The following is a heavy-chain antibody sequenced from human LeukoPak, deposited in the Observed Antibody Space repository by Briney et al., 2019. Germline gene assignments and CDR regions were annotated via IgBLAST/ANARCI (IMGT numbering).Heavy chain of an antibody. CDR1: GFTFSSYS. D-gene: IGHD2-2*01. V-gene: IGHV3-21*04. J-gene: IGHJ4*02. Sequence: PGGSLRLSYAASGFTFSSYSMNWVRQAPGKGLEWVSSISSSSSYIYYADSVKGRFTISRDNSKNTLYLQMHSLRAEDTAVYYCAKESLRVVPSATFDYWGQGTLVTVSS. CDR3: AKESLRVVPSATFDY. CDR2: ISSSSSYI.